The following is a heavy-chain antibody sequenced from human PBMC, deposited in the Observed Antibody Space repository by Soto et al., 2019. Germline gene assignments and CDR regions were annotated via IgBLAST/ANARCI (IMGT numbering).Heavy chain of an antibody. CDR2: IYYSGST. Sequence: SETLYLTCTVSGGSISSSSYYWGWIRQPQGKGQEWIGSIYYSGSTYYNPSLKSRVTISVDTSKNQFSLKLSSVTAADTAVYYCASEKFSSSWGIDYWGQGTLVTGSS. D-gene: IGHD6-13*01. V-gene: IGHV4-39*01. CDR3: ASEKFSSSWGIDY. CDR1: GGSISSSSYY. J-gene: IGHJ4*02.